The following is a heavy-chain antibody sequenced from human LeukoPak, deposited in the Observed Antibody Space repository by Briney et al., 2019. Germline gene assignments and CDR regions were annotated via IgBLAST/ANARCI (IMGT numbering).Heavy chain of an antibody. CDR3: ARAGWIITSGIDY. CDR1: VYSISRGYY. Sequence: SETLSLTCGVSVYSISRGYYWAWIRQPPGKGLEWIGTIYPIWSTYYNPSLESRVTISVDTSKNEFSLNLNSVTAADTGVYYCARAGWIITSGIDYWGQGALVTVS. V-gene: IGHV4-38-2*01. J-gene: IGHJ4*02. CDR2: IYPIWST. D-gene: IGHD1-20*01.